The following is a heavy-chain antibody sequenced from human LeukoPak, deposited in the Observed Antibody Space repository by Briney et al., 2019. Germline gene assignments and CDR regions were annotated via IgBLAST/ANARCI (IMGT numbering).Heavy chain of an antibody. Sequence: PSETLSLTCAVYGGSFSGYYWSGIRQPPGKGLEWIGEINHSGSTNYNPSLKSRVTISVDTSKNQFSLKLSSVTAADTAVYYCARPLWFGSSEGGYYYMDVWGKGTTVTVSS. CDR2: INHSGST. CDR1: GGSFSGYY. V-gene: IGHV4-34*01. D-gene: IGHD3-10*01. CDR3: ARPLWFGSSEGGYYYMDV. J-gene: IGHJ6*03.